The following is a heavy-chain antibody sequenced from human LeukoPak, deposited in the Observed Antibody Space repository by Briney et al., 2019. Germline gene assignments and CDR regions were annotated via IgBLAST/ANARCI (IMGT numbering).Heavy chain of an antibody. CDR3: AREILAPGKTHDY. CDR1: GFTFSNDW. V-gene: IGHV3-74*01. Sequence: GGSLRLSCAASGFTFSNDWMHWVRQVPGKGLVWVSRINEDGRVTVYADSVKGRVTISRDNAKNTLFLQINSLRAEDTAVYYCAREILAPGKTHDYWGQGTLVTVSS. CDR2: INEDGRVT. J-gene: IGHJ4*02.